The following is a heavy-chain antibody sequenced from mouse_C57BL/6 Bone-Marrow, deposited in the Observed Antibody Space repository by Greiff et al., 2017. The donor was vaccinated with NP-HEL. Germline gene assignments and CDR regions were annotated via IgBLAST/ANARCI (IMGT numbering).Heavy chain of an antibody. D-gene: IGHD2-4*01. Sequence: EVQLQQSGAELVKPGASVKLSCTASGFNIKDYYMHWVKQRTEQGLEWFGRIDPEDGETKYAPKFKGKATITADTSPNTAYLQLSSLTSEDTAVYYCARRDYGDYAMDYWGQGTSVTVSS. CDR2: IDPEDGET. J-gene: IGHJ4*01. V-gene: IGHV14-2*01. CDR1: GFNIKDYY. CDR3: ARRDYGDYAMDY.